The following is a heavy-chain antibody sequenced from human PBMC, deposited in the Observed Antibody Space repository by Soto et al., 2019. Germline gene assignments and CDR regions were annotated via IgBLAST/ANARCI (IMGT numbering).Heavy chain of an antibody. V-gene: IGHV3-9*01. J-gene: IGHJ6*03. CDR2: ISGNSAKI. D-gene: IGHD5-18*01. Sequence: EVQLVESGGGLVQPGRSLRLSCAASGFTFDDYTIHWVRQAPGKGLEWVSGISGNSAKIGYADSVKGRFTISRDNAKNSVYLQMNSLRPEDTALYYCAKEKWIQLWSIGPMDVWGTGTTVTVSS. CDR1: GFTFDDYT. CDR3: AKEKWIQLWSIGPMDV.